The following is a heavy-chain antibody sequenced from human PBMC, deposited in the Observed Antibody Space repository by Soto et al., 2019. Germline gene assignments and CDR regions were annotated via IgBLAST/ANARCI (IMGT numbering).Heavy chain of an antibody. CDR1: GFTFSSYG. CDR3: ARELDCTNGVCYPIPGY. CDR2: IWYDGSNK. D-gene: IGHD2-8*01. V-gene: IGHV3-33*01. J-gene: IGHJ4*02. Sequence: QVQLVESGGGVVQPGRSLRLSCAASGFTFSSYGMHWVRQAPGKGLEWVAVIWYDGSNKYYADSVKGRFTISRDNSKNTLYLQMNSLRAEDTAVYYCARELDCTNGVCYPIPGYWGQGTLVTVSS.